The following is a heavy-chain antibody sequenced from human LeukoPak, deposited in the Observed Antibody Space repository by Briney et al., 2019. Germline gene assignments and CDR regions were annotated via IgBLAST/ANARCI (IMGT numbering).Heavy chain of an antibody. CDR1: GGSFSGYY. J-gene: IGHJ4*02. Sequence: SETLSLTCAVYGGSFSGYYWSWIRPPPGKGLEWIGEINHSGSTNYNPSLKSRVTISVDTSKNQFSLKLSSVTAADTAVYYCARGYSSWFFDYWGQGTLVTVSS. CDR3: ARGYSSWFFDY. CDR2: INHSGST. V-gene: IGHV4-34*01. D-gene: IGHD6-13*01.